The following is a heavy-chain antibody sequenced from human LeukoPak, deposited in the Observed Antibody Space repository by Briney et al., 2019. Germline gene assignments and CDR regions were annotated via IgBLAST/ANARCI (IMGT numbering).Heavy chain of an antibody. D-gene: IGHD2-2*01. CDR3: AKVVVPAGLYYYYYMDV. CDR1: GFSFDDYG. V-gene: IGHV3-23*01. CDR2: ISGSGGST. Sequence: GGSLRLSCAASGFSFDDYGMSWVRQAPGKGLEWVSAISGSGGSTYYADSVKGRFTISRDNSKNALYLQMNSLRAEDTAVYYCAKVVVPAGLYYYYYMDVWGKGTTVTVSS. J-gene: IGHJ6*03.